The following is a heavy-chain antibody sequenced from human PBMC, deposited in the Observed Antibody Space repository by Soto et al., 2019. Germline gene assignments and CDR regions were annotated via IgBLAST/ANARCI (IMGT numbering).Heavy chain of an antibody. CDR2: IHNSGST. CDR1: GGSMNSHDYY. Sequence: SDTLYLTCTVSGGSMNSHDYYWSWIRQPPGKGLEWIGYIHNSGSTYYNPSLKSRLNISSDMSKNQFSLRLNSVTAADTALYFCERGEVRGTFDIWGQGTKVTVSS. J-gene: IGHJ3*02. CDR3: ERGEVRGTFDI. V-gene: IGHV4-30-4*02. D-gene: IGHD3-10*01.